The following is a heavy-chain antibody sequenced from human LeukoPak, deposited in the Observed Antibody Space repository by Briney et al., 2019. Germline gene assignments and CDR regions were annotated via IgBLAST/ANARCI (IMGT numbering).Heavy chain of an antibody. D-gene: IGHD6-19*01. CDR3: ARFRSSGWYYSDS. V-gene: IGHV4-61*05. CDR2: IYYIGNT. Sequence: SETLSLTCTVSGGSVSKNTYHWGWVRQPPGRGLEWIANIYYIGNTNYNPSLKSRATISIDTSKNQFSLTLSSVTAADTAVYYCARFRSSGWYYSDSWGQGMPVSVSS. J-gene: IGHJ4*02. CDR1: GGSVSKNTYH.